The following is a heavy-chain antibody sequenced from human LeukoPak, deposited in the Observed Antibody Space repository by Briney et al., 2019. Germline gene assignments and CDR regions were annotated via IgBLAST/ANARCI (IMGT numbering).Heavy chain of an antibody. V-gene: IGHV3-23*01. Sequence: GGSLRLSCAASGFTFSNYAINWVRQAPGKGLEWVSVISDNGGSSYYADSVKGRFTISRDNSKNTLYLQMNSLRAEDTAVYYCARAPLGEYYDILTGWRGAFDIWGQGTMVTVSS. CDR1: GFTFSNYA. CDR2: ISDNGGSS. J-gene: IGHJ3*02. CDR3: ARAPLGEYYDILTGWRGAFDI. D-gene: IGHD3-9*01.